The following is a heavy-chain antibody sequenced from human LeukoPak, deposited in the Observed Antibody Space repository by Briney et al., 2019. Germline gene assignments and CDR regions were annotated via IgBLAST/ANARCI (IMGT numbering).Heavy chain of an antibody. Sequence: PSETLSLTCAVYGGSFSGYYWSWIRQPPGKGLEWIGEINHSGRTNYNPSLKSRVTISADTSKNQLSLKLSSVTAADTAVYYCARTGGPTYKSSWFIWGQGTMVTVSS. CDR1: GGSFSGYY. D-gene: IGHD6-13*01. V-gene: IGHV4-34*01. CDR3: ARTGGPTYKSSWFI. CDR2: INHSGRT. J-gene: IGHJ3*02.